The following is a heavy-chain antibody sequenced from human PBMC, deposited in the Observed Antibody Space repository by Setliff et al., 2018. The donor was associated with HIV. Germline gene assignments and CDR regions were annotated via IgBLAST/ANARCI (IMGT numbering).Heavy chain of an antibody. CDR3: ATVPPSGTYLDY. CDR1: GDSVTSKSYS. Sequence: SETLSLTCDVSGDSVTSKSYSWTWIRQPPGKGLEWMGYIIPSGTTYYSPSLKSRLTISIDKSMNHFSLTLYSVTVADTAVYYCATVPPSGTYLDYWGPGMLVTVSS. J-gene: IGHJ4*02. V-gene: IGHV4-30-2*01. CDR2: IIPSGTT. D-gene: IGHD3-10*01.